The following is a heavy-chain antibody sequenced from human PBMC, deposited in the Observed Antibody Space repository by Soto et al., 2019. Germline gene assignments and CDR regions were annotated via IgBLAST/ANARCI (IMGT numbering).Heavy chain of an antibody. V-gene: IGHV3-7*01. CDR2: IKEDGSEI. CDR1: GFTSDDYDYA. D-gene: IGHD3-16*01. J-gene: IGHJ4*02. CDR3: ARDIGFDYVN. Sequence: GGSLSLSCTFSGFTSDDYDYALTWVRQAPGKGLQWVASIKEDGSEIYYLHSVRGRFSISRDSAGNALHLTMNYLSAEDTGVYFCARDIGFDYVNWGQGTLVTVSS.